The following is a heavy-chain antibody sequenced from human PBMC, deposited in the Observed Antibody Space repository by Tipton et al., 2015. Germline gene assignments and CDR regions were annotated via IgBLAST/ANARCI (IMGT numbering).Heavy chain of an antibody. J-gene: IGHJ4*02. CDR3: ARLDRSFDY. CDR1: GGTFSSFA. D-gene: IGHD3-9*01. V-gene: IGHV1-69*01. Sequence: QLVQSGAEVKKPGSSVKVSCKASGGTFSSFAISWERQAPGQGLEWMGGIIPMFGTTNYAQKFQGRVTITSDESTSTVYMEVSSLRSEDTAVYYCARLDRSFDYWGQGALVTVSS. CDR2: IIPMFGTT.